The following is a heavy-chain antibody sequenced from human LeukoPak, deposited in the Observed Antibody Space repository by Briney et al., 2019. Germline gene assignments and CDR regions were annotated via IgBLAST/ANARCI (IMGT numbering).Heavy chain of an antibody. CDR3: ARGSLLLWFGEGQLRGMDV. J-gene: IGHJ6*02. CDR2: MNPNSGGT. D-gene: IGHD3-10*01. CDR1: GYTFTSYD. Sequence: VASVKVSCKASGYTFTSYDINWVRQATGQGLEWIGWMNPNSGGTNYAQKFQGRVTMTRDTSISTAYMELSRLRSDDTAVYYCARGSLLLWFGEGQLRGMDVWGQGTTVTVSS. V-gene: IGHV1-2*02.